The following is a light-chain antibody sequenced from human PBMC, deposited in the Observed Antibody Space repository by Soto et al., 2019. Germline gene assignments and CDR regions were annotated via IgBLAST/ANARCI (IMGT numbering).Light chain of an antibody. CDR1: RSVSTF. CDR2: DAS. Sequence: EFVLTQSPGTLSLSPGERATLSCRASRSVSTFLGWYQQKPGQPPRLLIYDASNRATGVPARFSGSGSETDFTLTISSLEPEDFAVYFCQQRSNWPWSFGQGTKVEI. J-gene: IGKJ1*01. CDR3: QQRSNWPWS. V-gene: IGKV3-11*01.